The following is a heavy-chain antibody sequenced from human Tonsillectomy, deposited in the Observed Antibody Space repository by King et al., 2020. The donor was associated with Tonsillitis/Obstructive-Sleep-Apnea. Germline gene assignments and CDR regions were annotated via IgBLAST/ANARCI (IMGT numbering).Heavy chain of an antibody. J-gene: IGHJ6*02. CDR3: AKXRGXXPAQXXHGMXV. CDR1: GFTFTTYH. CDR2: ISHDGASK. V-gene: IGHV3-30*18. Sequence: VQLVESGGGVVQPGRSLRLSCAASGFTFTTYHIHWVRQAPGKGLEWVAVISHDGASKYYADSVRGRFTISRDNSKNTLYLQMDSLRAEDTAVYYCAKXRGXXPAQXXHGMXVWGXXTTVTVS.